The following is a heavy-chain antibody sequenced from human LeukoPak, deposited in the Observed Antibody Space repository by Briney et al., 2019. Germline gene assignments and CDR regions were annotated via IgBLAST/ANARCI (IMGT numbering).Heavy chain of an antibody. D-gene: IGHD2-15*01. CDR1: GYTFTGYY. CDR3: ARDLDIVVVVAAIGY. CDR2: INPNSGGT. J-gene: IGHJ4*02. Sequence: WASVKVSCKASGYTFTGYYMHWVRQAPGQGLEWMGWINPNSGGTNYAQKFQGRVTMTRDTSISTAYMELSRLRSDDTAVYYCARDLDIVVVVAAIGYWGQGTLVTVSS. V-gene: IGHV1-2*02.